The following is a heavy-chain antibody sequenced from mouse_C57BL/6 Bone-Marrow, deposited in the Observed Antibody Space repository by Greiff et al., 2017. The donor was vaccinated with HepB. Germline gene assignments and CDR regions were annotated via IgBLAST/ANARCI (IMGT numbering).Heavy chain of an antibody. CDR1: GYTFTSYG. V-gene: IGHV1-81*01. CDR2: IYPRSGNT. J-gene: IGHJ4*01. Sequence: QVQLQHSGAELARPGASVKLSCKASGYTFTSYGISWVKQRTGQGLEWIGEIYPRSGNTYYNEKFKGKATLTADKSSSTAYMELRSLTSEDSAVYFCARWLLFYYAMDYWGQGTSVTVSS. CDR3: ARWLLFYYAMDY. D-gene: IGHD2-3*01.